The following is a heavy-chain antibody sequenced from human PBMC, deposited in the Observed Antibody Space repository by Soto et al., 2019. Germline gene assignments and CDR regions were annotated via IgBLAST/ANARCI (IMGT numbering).Heavy chain of an antibody. J-gene: IGHJ6*02. Sequence: XGILSLPNTVSGGAISSYYWSWIRQPAGKGLEWIGRIYTSGSTNYNPSLKSRVTMSVDTSKNQFSLKLSSVTAADTAVYYCAREYYGSGSYYYYGMDVWGQGTTVTVSS. CDR1: GGAISSYY. V-gene: IGHV4-4*07. D-gene: IGHD3-10*01. CDR3: AREYYGSGSYYYYGMDV. CDR2: IYTSGST.